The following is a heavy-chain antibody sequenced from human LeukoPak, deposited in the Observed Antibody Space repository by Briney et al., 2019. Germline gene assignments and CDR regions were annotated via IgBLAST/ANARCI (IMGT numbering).Heavy chain of an antibody. Sequence: GGSLRLSCAASGFTFSGHGMHWVRQAPGKGLEWVALISFDGSDKYYGDFVRGRFTISRDNSNNTLYLQMNNLRVEDTAVYYCAKERYLLDSWGQGTLATVSS. CDR3: AKERYLLDS. CDR2: ISFDGSDK. CDR1: GFTFSGHG. D-gene: IGHD2-15*01. J-gene: IGHJ4*02. V-gene: IGHV3-30*18.